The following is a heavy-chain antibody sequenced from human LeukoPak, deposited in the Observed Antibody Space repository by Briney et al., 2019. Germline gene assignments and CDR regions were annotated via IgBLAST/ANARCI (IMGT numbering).Heavy chain of an antibody. D-gene: IGHD6-13*01. Sequence: SVKVSCKASGGTFSSYAISWVRQAPGQGLEWMGGIIPIFGTANYAQKFQGRVTITADESTSTAYMELSSLRSEDTAVYYCARDFYPRIAAGQNWFDPWGQGTLVTVSS. CDR1: GGTFSSYA. CDR2: IIPIFGTA. V-gene: IGHV1-69*13. J-gene: IGHJ5*02. CDR3: ARDFYPRIAAGQNWFDP.